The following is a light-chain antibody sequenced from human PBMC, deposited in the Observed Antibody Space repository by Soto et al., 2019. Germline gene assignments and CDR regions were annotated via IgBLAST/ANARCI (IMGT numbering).Light chain of an antibody. CDR2: LGS. CDR3: MQALQTPT. J-gene: IGKJ4*01. CDR1: QSLLHSNGYNY. V-gene: IGKV2-28*01. Sequence: DIVMTQSPLSLPVTPGEPASISCRSSQSLLHSNGYNYLDWYLQKPGQSPQLLIYLGSHRASGVHDRFSGSGSGTDFTLKISRVEAEDVGVYYCMQALQTPTFGGGTKVEIK.